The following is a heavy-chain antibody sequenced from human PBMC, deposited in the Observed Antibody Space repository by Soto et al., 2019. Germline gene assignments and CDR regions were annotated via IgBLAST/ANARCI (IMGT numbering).Heavy chain of an antibody. CDR3: ARDLDYSFDY. V-gene: IGHV3-48*01. J-gene: IGHJ4*02. CDR2: ISSGSSYE. Sequence: DVQLVESGGGLVQPGGSLRLSCAASGFTFSTYSMNWVRQAPGKGLEWISYISSGSSYEYYADSVKGRCTISRDNARNSLSLQMDSLRAEDTAVYYCARDLDYSFDYWGQGTLVTVSS. CDR1: GFTFSTYS.